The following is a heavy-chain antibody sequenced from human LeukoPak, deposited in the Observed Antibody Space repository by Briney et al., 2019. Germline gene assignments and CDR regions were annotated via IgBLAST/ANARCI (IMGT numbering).Heavy chain of an antibody. J-gene: IGHJ4*01. D-gene: IGHD3-3*01. CDR1: GFTFSSYA. CDR2: ISGSGGST. Sequence: GGSLRLSCAASGFTFSSYAMSWVRQAPGKGLEWASAISGSGGSTYYAASVKGRFTITKDNSKNTLYLQMNSQRAEDTAVYYCAKGDYDFWSGYYVLGAADYWGHGTLVTVSS. V-gene: IGHV3-23*01. CDR3: AKGDYDFWSGYYVLGAADY.